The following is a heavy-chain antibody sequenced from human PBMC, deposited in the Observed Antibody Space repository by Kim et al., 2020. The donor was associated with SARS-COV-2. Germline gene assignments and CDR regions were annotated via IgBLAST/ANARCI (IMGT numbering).Heavy chain of an antibody. CDR3: ASGDAVRSPFDY. Sequence: SETLSLTCAVYGGSFSGYYWSWIRQPPGKGLEWIGEINHSGSTNYNPSLKSRVTISVDTSKNQFSLKLSSVTAADTAVYYCASGDAVRSPFDYWGQGTLVTVSS. CDR1: GGSFSGYY. J-gene: IGHJ4*02. V-gene: IGHV4-34*01. D-gene: IGHD3-10*01. CDR2: INHSGST.